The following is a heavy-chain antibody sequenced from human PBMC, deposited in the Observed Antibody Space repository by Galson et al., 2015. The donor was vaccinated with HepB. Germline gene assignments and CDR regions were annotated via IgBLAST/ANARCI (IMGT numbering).Heavy chain of an antibody. V-gene: IGHV5-51*01. D-gene: IGHD1-26*01. Sequence: QSGAEVKKPGESLKISCKGSGYSFTSYWIGWVRQMPGKGLEWMGIIYPGDSDTRYSPSFQGQVTISADKSISTANLQWSSLKASDTATYYCARHLGPLERSYWGEYYFDYWGQGTLVTVSS. J-gene: IGHJ4*02. CDR2: IYPGDSDT. CDR1: GYSFTSYW. CDR3: ARHLGPLERSYWGEYYFDY.